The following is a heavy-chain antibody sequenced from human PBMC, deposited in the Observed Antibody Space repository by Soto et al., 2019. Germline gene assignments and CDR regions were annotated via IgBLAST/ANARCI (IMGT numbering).Heavy chain of an antibody. D-gene: IGHD3-10*01. CDR3: ARAGSYRYFDY. J-gene: IGHJ4*02. V-gene: IGHV4-61*08. Sequence: QVQLQESGPGLVKPSETLSLTCSVSGGSVSSGGYYWSWIRQPPGKGLEWIGCIYYSGSTDYNPSLMRRVTMSLDKSKNQFSLKLNSVTAADTAVYFCARAGSYRYFDYWGQGTLVTVSS. CDR2: IYYSGST. CDR1: GGSVSSGGYY.